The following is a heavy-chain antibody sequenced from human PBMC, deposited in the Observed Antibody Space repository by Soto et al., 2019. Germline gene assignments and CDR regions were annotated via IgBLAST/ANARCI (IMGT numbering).Heavy chain of an antibody. D-gene: IGHD1-1*01. V-gene: IGHV5-10-1*01. CDR3: ARHDGGGTTSSYYGMDV. CDR2: IDPSDSFA. J-gene: IGHJ6*02. Sequence: GESLKISCRGSGYSFTNYWITWVRQMPGKGLEWMGRIDPSDSFATYSPSFQGHVTISADTSTTTAYLQWSSLKASDTAMYFCARHDGGGTTSSYYGMDVWGQGTSVTV. CDR1: GYSFTNYW.